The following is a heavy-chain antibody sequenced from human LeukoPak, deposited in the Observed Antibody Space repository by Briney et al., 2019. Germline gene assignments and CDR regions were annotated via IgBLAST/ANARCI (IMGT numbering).Heavy chain of an antibody. J-gene: IGHJ5*02. V-gene: IGHV4-59*08. D-gene: IGHD1-26*01. CDR2: ISYSGST. CDR3: ARHAWGDNWFDP. CDR1: GSSITNYY. Sequence: SETLSLTCTVSGSSITNYYWSWIRQPPGKGLEWITYISYSGSTDYNPSLKSRVTISLDTSKHQFSLRLSAVTAADTAVYYCARHAWGDNWFDPWGQGTLVTVSS.